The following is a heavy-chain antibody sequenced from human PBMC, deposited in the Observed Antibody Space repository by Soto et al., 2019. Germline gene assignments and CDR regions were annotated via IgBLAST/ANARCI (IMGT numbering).Heavy chain of an antibody. D-gene: IGHD5-12*01. J-gene: IGHJ4*02. V-gene: IGHV3-30*18. CDR1: GFTFYHYG. CDR2: LSSDGGKK. Sequence: QMQLVESGGGVVQPGRSLRLSCVASGFTFYHYGMQWVRQSPGKGLEWVATLSSDGGKKYHADSVKGRFTISRDNSKNTLYLQMNSLRVEDTALYYCAKRGYSGYDLDYWGQGTLVTVSS. CDR3: AKRGYSGYDLDY.